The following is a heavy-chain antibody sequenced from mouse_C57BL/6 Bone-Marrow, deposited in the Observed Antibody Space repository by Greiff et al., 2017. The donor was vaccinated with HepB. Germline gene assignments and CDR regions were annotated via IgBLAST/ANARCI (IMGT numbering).Heavy chain of an antibody. CDR2: INPGSGGT. D-gene: IGHD1-1*01. Sequence: QVQLKQSGAELVRPGASVKVSCQASGYTFTNYLIEWVKQRPGQGLEWIGVINPGSGGTNYNQKFKGKATLTADKSSSTAYMQLSSLTSEDSAVYFCARREEFITRVDYWGQGTSVTVSS. V-gene: IGHV1-54*01. J-gene: IGHJ4*01. CDR1: GYTFTNYL. CDR3: ARREEFITRVDY.